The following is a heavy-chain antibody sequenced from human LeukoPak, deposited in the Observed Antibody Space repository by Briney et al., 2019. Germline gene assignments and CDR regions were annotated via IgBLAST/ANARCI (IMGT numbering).Heavy chain of an antibody. J-gene: IGHJ4*02. CDR3: ARDYRVGCTSDDCYPIDY. Sequence: GGSRRLSCAASGFTFSSHAMHWVRQAPGKGLEWVAVISYEASNQYYADSVRGRFTISRDNSKNTLSLQMNSLRDEDTALYYCARDYRVGCTSDDCYPIDYWGQGTLVTVSS. CDR1: GFTFSSHA. D-gene: IGHD2-21*02. V-gene: IGHV3-30*01. CDR2: ISYEASNQ.